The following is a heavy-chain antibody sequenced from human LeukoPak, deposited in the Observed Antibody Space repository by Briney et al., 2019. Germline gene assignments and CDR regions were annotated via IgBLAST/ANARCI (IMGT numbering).Heavy chain of an antibody. D-gene: IGHD4-17*01. J-gene: IGHJ4*02. CDR1: GFTFSSYG. CDR2: ISDDGTKK. Sequence: GGSLRLSCAASGFTFSSYGMHWVRQAPGKGLEWLAVISDDGTKKSYADSVKGRFTISRDNSKNTLYLQMNGLRPEDTAVYYCAKDEGGDYVGLDYWGQGTLVTVSS. V-gene: IGHV3-30*18. CDR3: AKDEGGDYVGLDY.